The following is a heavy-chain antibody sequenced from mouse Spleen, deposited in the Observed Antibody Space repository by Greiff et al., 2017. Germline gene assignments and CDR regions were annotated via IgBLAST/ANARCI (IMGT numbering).Heavy chain of an antibody. CDR2: IYPGDGDT. J-gene: IGHJ2*01. CDR1: GYAFSSYW. CDR3: ARLSNCAFDY. V-gene: IGHV1-80*01. Sequence: VKLMESGAELVKPGASVKISCKASGYAFSSYWMNWVKQRPGKGLEWIGQIYPGDGDTNYNGKFKGKATLTADKSSSTAYMQLSSLTSEDSAVYFCARLSNCAFDYWGQGTTLTVSS. D-gene: IGHD4-1*01.